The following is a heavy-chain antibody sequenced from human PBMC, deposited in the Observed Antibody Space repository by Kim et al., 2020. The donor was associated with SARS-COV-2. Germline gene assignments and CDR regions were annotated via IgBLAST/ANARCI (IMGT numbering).Heavy chain of an antibody. Sequence: SLKSRVPISVATSKHQFSLKLSSVTAADTAVYYCAREGGYSYGYLRGFDYWGQGTLVTVSS. D-gene: IGHD5-18*01. V-gene: IGHV4-59*01. J-gene: IGHJ4*02. CDR3: AREGGYSYGYLRGFDY.